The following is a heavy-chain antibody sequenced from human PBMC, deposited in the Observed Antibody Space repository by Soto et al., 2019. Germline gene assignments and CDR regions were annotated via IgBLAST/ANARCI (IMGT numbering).Heavy chain of an antibody. J-gene: IGHJ6*02. Sequence: PGGSLRLSCAASGFTFSSYGMHWVRQAPGKGLEWVAVISYDGSNKYYADSVKGRFTISRDNSKNTLYLQMNSLRAEDTAVYYCALTGGVGATNPPYYYGMDVWGQGTTVTVSS. CDR2: ISYDGSNK. CDR1: GFTFSSYG. V-gene: IGHV3-30*03. D-gene: IGHD1-26*01. CDR3: ALTGGVGATNPPYYYGMDV.